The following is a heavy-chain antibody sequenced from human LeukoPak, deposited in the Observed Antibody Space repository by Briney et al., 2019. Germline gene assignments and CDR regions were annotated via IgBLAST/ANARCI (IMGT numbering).Heavy chain of an antibody. J-gene: IGHJ6*03. CDR1: GYSISSGYY. Sequence: KSSETLSLTCTVSGYSISSGYYWGWIRQPPGKGLEWIGSIYHSGSTYYNPSLKSRVTISVDTSKNQFSLKLSSVTAADTAVYYCARGYYYYYYMDVWGKGTTVTVSS. CDR2: IYHSGST. CDR3: ARGYYYYYYMDV. V-gene: IGHV4-38-2*02.